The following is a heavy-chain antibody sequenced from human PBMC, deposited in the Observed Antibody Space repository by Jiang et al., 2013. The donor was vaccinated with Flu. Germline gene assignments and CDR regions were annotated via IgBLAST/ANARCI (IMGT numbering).Heavy chain of an antibody. Sequence: SGAEVKKPGASVKVSCKASGYTFTSYGISWVRQAPGQGLEWMGWISAYNGNTNYAQKLQGRVTMTTDTSTSTAYMELRSLRSDDTAVYYCARVCPAFVLAAGPFYYFDYWGQGTLVTVSS. CDR1: GYTFTSYG. CDR3: ARVCPAFVLAAGPFYYFDY. CDR2: ISAYNGNT. V-gene: IGHV1-18*01. J-gene: IGHJ4*02. D-gene: IGHD6-13*01.